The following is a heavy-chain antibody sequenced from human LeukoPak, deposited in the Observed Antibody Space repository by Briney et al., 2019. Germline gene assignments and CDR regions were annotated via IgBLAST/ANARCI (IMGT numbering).Heavy chain of an antibody. J-gene: IGHJ4*02. CDR3: ARRGDSGYDEFDY. Sequence: AGGSLRLSCAASGFTFSDYYMSWIRQAPGKGLEWVSYISTSSSYTNYADSVKGRFTISRDNAKNSLYLQMNSLRGEAPAVYYCARRGDSGYDEFDYWGQGTLVTVSS. V-gene: IGHV3-11*06. D-gene: IGHD5-12*01. CDR2: ISTSSSYT. CDR1: GFTFSDYY.